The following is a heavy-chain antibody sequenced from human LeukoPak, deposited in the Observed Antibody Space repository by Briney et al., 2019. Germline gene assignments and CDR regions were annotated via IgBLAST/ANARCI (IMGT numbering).Heavy chain of an antibody. D-gene: IGHD4-17*01. Sequence: PGGSLRLSCAASGFTFDDYAMHWVRQAPGKGLEWVSGISWNSGSIGYADSVKGRFTISRDNSKNTLYLQMNSLRAEDTAVYSCAKVHHYGDYDYFDYWGQGTLVTVSS. CDR1: GFTFDDYA. CDR3: AKVHHYGDYDYFDY. CDR2: ISWNSGSI. V-gene: IGHV3-9*01. J-gene: IGHJ4*02.